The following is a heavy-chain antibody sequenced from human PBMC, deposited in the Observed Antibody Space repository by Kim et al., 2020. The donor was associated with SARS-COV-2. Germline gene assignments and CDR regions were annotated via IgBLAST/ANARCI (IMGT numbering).Heavy chain of an antibody. J-gene: IGHJ6*02. V-gene: IGHV4-39*01. CDR1: DGTISSKNYY. Sequence: SETLSLTRSVSDGTISSKNYYWGWIRQPPGKGLEWIGSVYYDGNTYYAPSLKSRVTISVDASKNQFSLNLTSVTAADTAVYYCVRDRRFRAYGLMDVWG. D-gene: IGHD3-10*01. CDR2: VYYDGNT. CDR3: VRDRRFRAYGLMDV.